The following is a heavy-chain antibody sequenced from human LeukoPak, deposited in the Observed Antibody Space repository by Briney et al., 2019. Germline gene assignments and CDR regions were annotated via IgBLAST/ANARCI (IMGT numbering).Heavy chain of an antibody. V-gene: IGHV4-59*08. CDR1: GGSISSYY. Sequence: PSETLSLTCTVSGGSISSYYWSWIRQPPGKGLEWIGYIYYSGNTNYNPSLKRRVTISVDTSKNQFSLKLSSVTAADTFVYFCERHPEDLYDFWSGYSISYFDYWGQGTLVTVSS. CDR2: IYYSGNT. CDR3: ERHPEDLYDFWSGYSISYFDY. D-gene: IGHD3-3*01. J-gene: IGHJ4*02.